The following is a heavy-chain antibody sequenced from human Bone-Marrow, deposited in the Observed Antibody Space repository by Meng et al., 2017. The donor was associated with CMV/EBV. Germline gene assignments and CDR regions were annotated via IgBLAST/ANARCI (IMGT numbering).Heavy chain of an antibody. CDR2: ISSSSSYI. CDR3: ASSYSSRSLLGFDY. CDR1: GFTFSDYY. D-gene: IGHD6-13*01. J-gene: IGHJ4*02. V-gene: IGHV3-11*06. Sequence: GGSLRLSCAASGFTFSDYYMTWIRQAPGKGLEWVSSISSSSSYIYYADSVKGRFTISRDNAKNSLYLQMNSLRAEDTAVYYCASSYSSRSLLGFDYWGQGTLVTVSS.